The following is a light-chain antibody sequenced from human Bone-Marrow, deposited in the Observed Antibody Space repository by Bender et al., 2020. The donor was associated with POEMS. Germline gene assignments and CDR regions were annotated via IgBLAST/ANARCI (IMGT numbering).Light chain of an antibody. CDR3: SSYTTSDTYV. CDR2: EGT. J-gene: IGLJ1*01. CDR1: TSDVGSLNV. Sequence: QSALTQPASVSGSPGQSITISCTGTTSDVGSLNVVSCYQQRPGKAPKLVIYEGTKRPWGVSDRFSASQSGNTASLTISGLQAEGEADYFCSSYTTSDTYVFGSGTSVTVL. V-gene: IGLV2-14*02.